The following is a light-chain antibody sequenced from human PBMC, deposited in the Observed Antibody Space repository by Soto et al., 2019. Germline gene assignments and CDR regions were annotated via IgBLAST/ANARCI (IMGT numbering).Light chain of an antibody. CDR2: EGS. CDR1: SSDVGSYNL. CDR3: CSYAGSSTYV. J-gene: IGLJ1*01. V-gene: IGLV2-23*01. Sequence: QSVRTQPASVSGSPGQSITISCTGTSSDVGSYNLVSWYQQHPGKAPKLMIYEGSKRPSGVSGRFSGSKSGNTASLTISGLQAEDEADYYWCSYAGSSTYVFGTGTKVTVL.